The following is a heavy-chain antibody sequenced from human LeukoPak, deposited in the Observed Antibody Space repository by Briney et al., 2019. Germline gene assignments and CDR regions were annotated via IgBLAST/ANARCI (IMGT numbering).Heavy chain of an antibody. CDR1: GFTFSSYA. J-gene: IGHJ4*02. D-gene: IGHD3-22*01. V-gene: IGHV3-30-3*01. Sequence: PGRSLRLSCAASGFTFSSYAMHWVRQAPGKGLEWVAVISYDGSNKYYADSVKGRFTISGDNSKNTLYLQMNSLRAEDTAVYYCARDRFTMIVVVIHYWGQGTLVTVSS. CDR2: ISYDGSNK. CDR3: ARDRFTMIVVVIHY.